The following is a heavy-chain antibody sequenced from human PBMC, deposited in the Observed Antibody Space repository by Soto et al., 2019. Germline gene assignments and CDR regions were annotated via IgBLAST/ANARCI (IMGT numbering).Heavy chain of an antibody. J-gene: IGHJ1*01. CDR2: IWYDGSNK. CDR3: ARDRIICSGGSCYSEYFQH. CDR1: GFTFSSYG. Sequence: QVQLVESGGGVVQPGRSLRLSCAPSGFTFSSYGMHWVRQAPGKGLEWVAVIWYDGSNKYYADSVKGRFTISRDNSKNTLYLQMNSLRAEDTAVYYCARDRIICSGGSCYSEYFQHWGQGTLVTVSS. D-gene: IGHD2-15*01. V-gene: IGHV3-33*01.